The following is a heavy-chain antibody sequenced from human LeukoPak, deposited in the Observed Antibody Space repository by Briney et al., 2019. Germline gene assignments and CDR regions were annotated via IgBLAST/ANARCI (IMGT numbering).Heavy chain of an antibody. V-gene: IGHV3-9*01. Sequence: GGSLRLSCAASGFTFDDYAMHWVRQAPGKGLEWVSGISWNSGSIGYADSVKGRFTISRDNAKNTLYLQMNSLRAEDTAVYYCAKADSGYNYGFDYWGQGTLVTVSS. CDR3: AKADSGYNYGFDY. CDR1: GFTFDDYA. D-gene: IGHD5-18*01. CDR2: ISWNSGSI. J-gene: IGHJ4*02.